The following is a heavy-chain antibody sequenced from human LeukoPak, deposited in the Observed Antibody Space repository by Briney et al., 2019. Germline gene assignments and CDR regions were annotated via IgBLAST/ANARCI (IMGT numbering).Heavy chain of an antibody. D-gene: IGHD3-10*01. V-gene: IGHV3-23*01. J-gene: IGHJ4*02. Sequence: PGGSLRLSCAPSGFTFDNFAMTWVRQAPGKGLEWVSEITGSGGSTYYADSVKGRFTISRDNSKNTLYLQMNSLRAEDTAIYYCARGLXDXXXWGQXTLXT. CDR1: GFTFDNFA. CDR3: ARGLXDXXX. CDR2: ITGSGGST.